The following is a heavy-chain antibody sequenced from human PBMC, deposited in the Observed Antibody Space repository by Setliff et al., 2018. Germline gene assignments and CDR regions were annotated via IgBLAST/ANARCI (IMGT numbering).Heavy chain of an antibody. J-gene: IGHJ6*03. CDR2: IYPTGST. D-gene: IGHD2-21*01. CDR3: ARLGTTIPTSGTWTYYYYYYMDV. Sequence: PSETLSLTCTVSGGSISSYYWSWIRQPPGKGLEWIGYIYPTGSTIYNPSLKSRVTMSVNTSKNQFSLKVSSVTAADTAVYYCARLGTTIPTSGTWTYYYYYYMDVWGKGTTVTVSS. V-gene: IGHV4-4*08. CDR1: GGSISSYY.